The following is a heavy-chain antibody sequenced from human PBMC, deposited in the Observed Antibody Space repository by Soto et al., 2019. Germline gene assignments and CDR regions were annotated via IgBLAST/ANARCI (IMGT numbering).Heavy chain of an antibody. Sequence: RGESLKISCKGSGYSFTSYWISWVRQMPGKGLEWMGRIDPSDSYTNYSPSFQGHVTISADKSISTAYLQWSSLKASHTAMYYCARRCSGGSCDYYYNMDVWDQETTVTVSS. CDR1: GYSFTSYW. D-gene: IGHD2-15*01. CDR2: IDPSDSYT. V-gene: IGHV5-10-1*01. J-gene: IGHJ6*02. CDR3: ARRCSGGSCDYYYNMDV.